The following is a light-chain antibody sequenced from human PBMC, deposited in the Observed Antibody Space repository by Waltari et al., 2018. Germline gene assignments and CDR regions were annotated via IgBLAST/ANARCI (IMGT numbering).Light chain of an antibody. CDR1: RRRRFY. V-gene: IGLV3-19*01. CDR2: GQN. Sequence: SSELTQDPSVSVALGQTVRITCQGERRRRFYASWYQQRPGQAPKLVLYGQNTRPSGIPDRFSGSTSGNTASLTITGAQAEDEADYYCHSRDTSSTRVFGGGTRLTV. J-gene: IGLJ2*01. CDR3: HSRDTSSTRV.